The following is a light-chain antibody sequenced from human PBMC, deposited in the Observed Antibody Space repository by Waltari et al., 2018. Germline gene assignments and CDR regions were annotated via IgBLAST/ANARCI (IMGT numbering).Light chain of an antibody. CDR3: QQFNASPRT. Sequence: IQLTQSPSSLSASVGDRVTITFRASQGVNVYSAWYQQKPGKAPKLLIYAASTLQSGVSSRFSGSGSGTDFTLTINSLQPEDIATYYCQQFNASPRTFGQGTNVEIK. J-gene: IGKJ1*01. CDR1: QGVNVY. CDR2: AAS. V-gene: IGKV1-9*01.